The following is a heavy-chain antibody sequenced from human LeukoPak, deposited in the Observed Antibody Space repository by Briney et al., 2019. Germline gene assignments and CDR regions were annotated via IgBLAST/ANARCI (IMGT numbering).Heavy chain of an antibody. D-gene: IGHD6-19*01. CDR3: VKGPRPDITVAHTVEN. CDR2: ISSRGDST. CDR1: GFTFSSYA. Sequence: GGSLRLSCAASGFTFSSYAMSWVRQAPGKGLEWVSTISSRGDSTYVADSVKSRFTISRDNSKNSLYLQMNTVRAEDTAVYYCVKGPRPDITVAHTVENWGQGTLVTVSS. V-gene: IGHV3-23*01. J-gene: IGHJ4*02.